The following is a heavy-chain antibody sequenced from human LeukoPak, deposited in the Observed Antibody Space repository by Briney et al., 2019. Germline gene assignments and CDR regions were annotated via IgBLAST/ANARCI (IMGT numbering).Heavy chain of an antibody. CDR3: ARGRGLRYFDWLLSGGWFDP. Sequence: RSETLSLTCAVYGGSFSGYYWSWIRQPPGKGLEWIGEINHSGSTNYNPSLKSRVTISVDTSKNQFSLKLSSVTAADTAVYYCARGRGLRYFDWLLSGGWFDPWGQGTLVTVSS. J-gene: IGHJ5*02. D-gene: IGHD3-9*01. CDR1: GGSFSGYY. V-gene: IGHV4-34*01. CDR2: INHSGST.